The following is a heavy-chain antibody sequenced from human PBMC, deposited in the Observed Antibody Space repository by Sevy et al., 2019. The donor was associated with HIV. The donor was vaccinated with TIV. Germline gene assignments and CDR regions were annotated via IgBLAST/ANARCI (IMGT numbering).Heavy chain of an antibody. D-gene: IGHD3-22*01. J-gene: IGHJ4*02. CDR1: GFTFSSYA. CDR3: ARKYDSSGYFDY. CDR2: ISGRGGSGDKT. V-gene: IGHV3-23*01. Sequence: GGYLRLSCAASGFTFSSYAMNWVRQAPGKGLEWVSGISGRGGSGDKTNYADSVKGRFTISRDDSKNSLYLQLNSLRAEETAIYYCARKYDSSGYFDYWGQGTLVTVSS.